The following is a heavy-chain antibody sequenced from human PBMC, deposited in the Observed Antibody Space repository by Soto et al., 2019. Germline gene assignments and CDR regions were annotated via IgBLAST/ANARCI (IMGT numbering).Heavy chain of an antibody. J-gene: IGHJ4*02. Sequence: GASVDLTCEECGYRSAGDYMRWVRQATGQGLEWMGWINPNSGGTNYAQKFQGRVTMTRDTSISTAYMELSRLRSDDTAVYYCASGSDTAPWFPSVYWGQGTLVTVSS. CDR3: ASGSDTAPWFPSVY. D-gene: IGHD5-18*01. CDR2: INPNSGGT. V-gene: IGHV1-2*02. CDR1: GYRSAGDY.